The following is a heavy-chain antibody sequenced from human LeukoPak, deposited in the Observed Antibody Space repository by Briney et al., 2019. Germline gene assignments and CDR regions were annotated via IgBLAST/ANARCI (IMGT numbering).Heavy chain of an antibody. CDR1: GGSISSYY. V-gene: IGHV4-59*12. CDR2: IYYSGST. D-gene: IGHD2-2*03. CDR3: ARGGYCSSTSCYDRAFDI. J-gene: IGHJ3*02. Sequence: SETLSLTCTVSGGSISSYYWSWIRQPPGKGLEWIGYIYYSGSTYYNPSLKSRVTITVDTSKNQFSLKLSSVTAADTAVYYCARGGYCSSTSCYDRAFDIWGQGTMVTVSS.